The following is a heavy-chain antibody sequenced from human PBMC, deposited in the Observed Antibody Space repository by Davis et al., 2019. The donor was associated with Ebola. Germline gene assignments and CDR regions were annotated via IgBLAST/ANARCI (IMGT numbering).Heavy chain of an antibody. CDR3: ARVKGVRYSSSDLDY. CDR1: GFTFSSYG. J-gene: IGHJ4*02. Sequence: GESLKISCAASGFTFSSYGTHWVRQAPGKGLEWVAVISYDGSNKYYADSVKGRFTISRDNSKNTLYLQMNSLRAEDTAVYYCARVKGVRYSSSDLDYWGQGTLVTVSS. D-gene: IGHD6-6*01. V-gene: IGHV3-30*03. CDR2: ISYDGSNK.